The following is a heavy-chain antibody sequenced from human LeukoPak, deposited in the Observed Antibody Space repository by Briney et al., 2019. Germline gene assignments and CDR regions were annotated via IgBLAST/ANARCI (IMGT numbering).Heavy chain of an antibody. V-gene: IGHV3-21*01. CDR1: GFTFSRYS. CDR2: ISSTSTFI. J-gene: IGHJ4*02. D-gene: IGHD6-19*01. Sequence: PGGSLRLSCAASGFTFSRYSMNWVRQAPGKGLEWVASISSTSTFIYSADSVKGRFTISRDTAKNSLFLQMNSLRAEDTAIYYCAKGLSSGWNLKGSDYWGQGTLVTVSS. CDR3: AKGLSSGWNLKGSDY.